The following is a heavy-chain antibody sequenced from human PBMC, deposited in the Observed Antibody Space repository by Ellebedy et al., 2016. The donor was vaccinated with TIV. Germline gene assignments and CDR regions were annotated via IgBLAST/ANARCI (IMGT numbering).Heavy chain of an antibody. D-gene: IGHD2/OR15-2a*01. J-gene: IGHJ6*02. V-gene: IGHV3-53*01. CDR1: GFTVSSIY. CDR3: ARAGEYCDFPQNCYAMDV. Sequence: GESLKISCAASGFTVSSIYMTWVRQAPAKGLEWVSVIHSGGSPGYADSVKGRFTISRDDSKNTLYLQMSSLRAEDTAGYYCARAGEYCDFPQNCYAMDVWGQGTTVTVS. CDR2: IHSGGSP.